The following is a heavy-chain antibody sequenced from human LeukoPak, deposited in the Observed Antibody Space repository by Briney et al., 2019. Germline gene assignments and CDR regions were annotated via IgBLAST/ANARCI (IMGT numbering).Heavy chain of an antibody. CDR3: ARHMRSSSWYSNFDY. V-gene: IGHV4-39*01. Sequence: NPSETLSLTCTVSGGSISSSSYYWGWIRQPPGKGLEWIGSIYYSGSTYYNPSLKSRVTISVDTSKNQFSLKLSSVTAADTAVYYCARHMRSSSWYSNFDYWGQGTLVTVSS. J-gene: IGHJ4*02. CDR2: IYYSGST. D-gene: IGHD6-13*01. CDR1: GGSISSSSYY.